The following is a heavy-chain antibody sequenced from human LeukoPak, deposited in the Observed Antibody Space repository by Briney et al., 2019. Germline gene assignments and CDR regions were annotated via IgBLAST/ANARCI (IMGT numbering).Heavy chain of an antibody. CDR1: GGSFSGYY. V-gene: IGHV4-34*01. Sequence: SSETLSLTCAVYGGSFSGYYWSWIRQPPGKGLEWIGEINHSGSTNYNPSLKGRVTISVDTSKSHFSLTLRSVTAADTAVYYCARYRNEALFAFDIWGQGTMVTVSS. J-gene: IGHJ3*02. CDR2: INHSGST. D-gene: IGHD1-14*01. CDR3: ARYRNEALFAFDI.